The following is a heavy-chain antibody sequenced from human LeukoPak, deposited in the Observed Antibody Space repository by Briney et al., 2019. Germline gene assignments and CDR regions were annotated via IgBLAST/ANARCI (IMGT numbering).Heavy chain of an antibody. CDR2: IYHSGST. D-gene: IGHD2-2*02. J-gene: IGHJ5*02. Sequence: PSETLSLTCTVSGYSISSGYYWGWIRPPPGKGLEWIGSIYHSGSTYYNPSLKSRVTISVDTSKNQFSLKLSSVTAADTAVYYCARVRGIVVVPAAIKAYNWFDPWGQGTLVTVSS. CDR3: ARVRGIVVVPAAIKAYNWFDP. V-gene: IGHV4-38-2*02. CDR1: GYSISSGYY.